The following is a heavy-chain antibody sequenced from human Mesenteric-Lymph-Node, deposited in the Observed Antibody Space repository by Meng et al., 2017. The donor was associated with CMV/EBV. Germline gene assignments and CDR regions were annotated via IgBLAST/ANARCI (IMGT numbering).Heavy chain of an antibody. V-gene: IGHV2-5*02. Sequence: FSGFSLSTGGVGVGLIRQPPGKALEWLALIYWDDDQRYSPSLKTRLTITKDTSKNQVVLTMTNMDPLDTAIYYCARSSVSYEFRFDPWGQGTLVTVSS. CDR1: GFSLSTGGVG. J-gene: IGHJ5*02. CDR3: ARSSVSYEFRFDP. D-gene: IGHD3-16*01. CDR2: IYWDDDQ.